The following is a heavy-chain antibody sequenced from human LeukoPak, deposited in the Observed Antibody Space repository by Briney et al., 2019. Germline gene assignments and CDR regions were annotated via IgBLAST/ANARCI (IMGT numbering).Heavy chain of an antibody. CDR1: GGSISSYH. V-gene: IGHV4-59*01. J-gene: IGHJ5*02. Sequence: PLETLSLTCTVSGGSISSYHWSWIRQPPGKGLECIGYIYSSGSTNYNPSLKSRVTISVDTSRNQFSLKLSSVTAADTAVYYCARVVVVVPAAMSFDPWGQGTLVTVSS. D-gene: IGHD2-2*01. CDR3: ARVVVVVPAAMSFDP. CDR2: IYSSGST.